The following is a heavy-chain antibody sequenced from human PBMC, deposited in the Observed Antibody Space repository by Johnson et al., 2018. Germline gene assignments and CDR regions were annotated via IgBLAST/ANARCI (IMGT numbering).Heavy chain of an antibody. J-gene: IGHJ4*02. D-gene: IGHD4-23*01. CDR1: GFSVGSTY. CDR2: IYPGGGR. Sequence: VQLVQSGGGLIQPGGSLRLSCVVSGFSVGSTYFSWVRQSPGKGLEWVSVIYPGGGRDYEEAVKGRFTISRDSSNNTLNIEMTSLRADDTAVYYCARGGYGGPPYFDCWGQGTLVTVS. V-gene: IGHV3-53*01. CDR3: ARGGYGGPPYFDC.